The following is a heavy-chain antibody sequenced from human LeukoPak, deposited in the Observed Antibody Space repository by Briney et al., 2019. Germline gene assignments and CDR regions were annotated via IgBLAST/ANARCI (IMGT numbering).Heavy chain of an antibody. V-gene: IGHV4-59*01. CDR2: IYHDGTT. Sequence: PSETLSLTCTVSGGSITSYYWSSFWQPPGKGLEYIGYIYHDGTTNYNPSLKSRVTISIDTSKKQFSLNLTSVTPAYTAAYYCALNSGSYYVGGDWGQGTLVTVSS. D-gene: IGHD3-10*01. CDR1: GGSITSYY. J-gene: IGHJ4*02. CDR3: ALNSGSYYVGGD.